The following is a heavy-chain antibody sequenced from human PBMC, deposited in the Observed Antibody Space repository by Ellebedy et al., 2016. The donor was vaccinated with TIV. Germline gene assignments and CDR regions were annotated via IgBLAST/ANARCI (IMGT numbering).Heavy chain of an antibody. D-gene: IGHD3-10*01. J-gene: IGHJ4*02. Sequence: MPSETLSLTCTVSDYSITNHNYWGWIRQSPGKGLEWIASVYHTGSTYYNSSLRSRVTISVDTSKNQFSLNLTSVTAADTAVYYCARDVNPYGSGYIAYWGQGTLVTVSS. CDR1: DYSITNHNY. CDR2: VYHTGST. CDR3: ARDVNPYGSGYIAY. V-gene: IGHV4-38-2*02.